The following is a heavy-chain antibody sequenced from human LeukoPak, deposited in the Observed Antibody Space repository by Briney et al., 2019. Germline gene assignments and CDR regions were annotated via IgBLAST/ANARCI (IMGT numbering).Heavy chain of an antibody. CDR3: ARREITMIVVVIEYNWFDP. V-gene: IGHV4-30-4*07. CDR2: IHDSGST. J-gene: IGHJ5*02. CDR1: GGSITSGGYS. D-gene: IGHD3-22*01. Sequence: SETLSLTCAVSGGSITSGGYSWSWIRQTPGKGLEWIAYIHDSGSTYYNPSLKSRISISIDTSKNQFSLKLSSVTAADTAAYYCARREITMIVVVIEYNWFDPWGQGTLVTVSS.